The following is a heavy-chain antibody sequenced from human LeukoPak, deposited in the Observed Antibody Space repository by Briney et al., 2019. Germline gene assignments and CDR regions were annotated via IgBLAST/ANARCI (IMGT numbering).Heavy chain of an antibody. J-gene: IGHJ4*02. CDR3: AKGDGSWNFDY. CDR1: GFTFRLHA. V-gene: IGHV3-23*01. CDR2: ITGSGDNT. Sequence: PGGSLRLSCAASGFTFRLHALSWVRQVSGKGLEWVSGITGSGDNTYYADSVKGRFTISRDNSKNTLYLQMNSLRAEDTALYYCAKGDGSWNFDYWGQGTLVTVSS. D-gene: IGHD6-13*01.